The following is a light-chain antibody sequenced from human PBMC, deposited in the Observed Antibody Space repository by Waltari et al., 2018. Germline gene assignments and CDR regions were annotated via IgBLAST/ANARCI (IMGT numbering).Light chain of an antibody. Sequence: QSALTQTASVSGSPGQSITISCTGTRSDVGTYDVVSWYQQYPGKAPKLIIYEVNKWPSGISLHFSGSKSGDTASLTISGLQADDEATYYCCSYAGGDAWVFGGGTQVTVL. CDR3: CSYAGGDAWV. CDR1: RSDVGTYDV. V-gene: IGLV2-23*02. CDR2: EVN. J-gene: IGLJ3*02.